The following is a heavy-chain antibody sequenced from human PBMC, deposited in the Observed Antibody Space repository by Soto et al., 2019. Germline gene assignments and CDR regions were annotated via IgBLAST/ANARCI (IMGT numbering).Heavy chain of an antibody. CDR3: ARGHKEYSSSWYPKYGMDV. J-gene: IGHJ6*02. CDR2: IYYSGST. D-gene: IGHD6-13*01. CDR1: GGSISSGGYY. V-gene: IGHV4-31*03. Sequence: SETLSLTCTVSGGSISSGGYYWSWIRQHPGKGLEWIGYIYYSGSTYYNPSLKSRVTISVDTSKNQFSLKLSSVTAADTAVYYCARGHKEYSSSWYPKYGMDVWGQGTTVTVSS.